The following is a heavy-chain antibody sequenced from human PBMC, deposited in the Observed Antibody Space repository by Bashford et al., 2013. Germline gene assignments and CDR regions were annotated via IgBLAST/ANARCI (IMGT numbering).Heavy chain of an antibody. V-gene: IGHV1-2*06. D-gene: IGHD6-13*01. CDR2: IDPSNGRT. CDR1: GYTFTSHS. CDR3: AAVWYKSLSASATFDY. Sequence: ASVKVSCKASGYTFTSHSIHWVRQAPGQGLEWVGRIDPSNGRTRYGQGFQGRVIMTSDTSTSTVYMELSSLRSDDTAMYFCAAVWYKSLSASATFDYWGQGSLVTVSS. J-gene: IGHJ4*02.